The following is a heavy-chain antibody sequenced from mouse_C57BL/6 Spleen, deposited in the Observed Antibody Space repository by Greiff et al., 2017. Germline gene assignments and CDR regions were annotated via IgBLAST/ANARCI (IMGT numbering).Heavy chain of an antibody. J-gene: IGHJ3*01. CDR1: GYTFTDYE. Sequence: QVHVKQSGAELVRPGASVTLSCKASGYTFTDYEMHWVKQTPVHGLEWIGAIDPETGGTAYNQKFKGKAILTADKSSSTAYMELRSLTSEDSAVYYCTRWPAYWGQGTLVTVSA. CDR3: TRWPAY. CDR2: IDPETGGT. V-gene: IGHV1-15*01.